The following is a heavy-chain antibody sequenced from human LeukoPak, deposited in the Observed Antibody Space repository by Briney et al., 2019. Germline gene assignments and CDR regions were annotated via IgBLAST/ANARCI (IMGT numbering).Heavy chain of an antibody. Sequence: GGSLRLSCAASGFSFSRYNMNWVRQAPGKGLEWVAYITGSSSRIYYADSVKGRFTISRDNAKNSLYLQMNSLRAEDTAVYYCATAGTPDYWGQGTLVTVSS. CDR3: ATAGTPDY. J-gene: IGHJ4*02. CDR2: ITGSSSRI. D-gene: IGHD6-13*01. CDR1: GFSFSRYN. V-gene: IGHV3-48*01.